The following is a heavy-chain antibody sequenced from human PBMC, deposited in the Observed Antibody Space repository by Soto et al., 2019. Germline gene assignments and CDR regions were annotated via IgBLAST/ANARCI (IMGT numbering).Heavy chain of an antibody. D-gene: IGHD3-16*01. CDR1: GFTFTSYS. V-gene: IGHV3-48*02. Sequence: GGSLRLSCAASGFTFTSYSMNWVRQAPGQGLEWVSYITSKSTTIKYADSVKGRFTVSRDNAKNSLYLQLNSLRDEDTAVHYCAREMGACSDSSCYPGPYDSWGQGTLVTVSS. CDR3: AREMGACSDSSCYPGPYDS. J-gene: IGHJ5*02. CDR2: ITSKSTTI.